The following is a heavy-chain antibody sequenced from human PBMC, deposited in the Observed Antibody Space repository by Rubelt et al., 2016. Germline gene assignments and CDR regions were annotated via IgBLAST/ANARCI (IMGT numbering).Heavy chain of an antibody. V-gene: IGHV1-18*01. CDR2: ISAYNGNP. CDR3: GRGLRWLDV. J-gene: IGHJ6*02. D-gene: IGHD4-23*01. CDR1: GYAFTSYG. Sequence: QVQLVQSGAEVKKPGASVKVSCKASGYAFTSYGISWVRQAPGQGLEWMGWISAYNGNPNYALKLQGRVTMTTATSTRTAYSERGSWRSCETAVDCCGRGLRWLDVWGQGTTVTVSS.